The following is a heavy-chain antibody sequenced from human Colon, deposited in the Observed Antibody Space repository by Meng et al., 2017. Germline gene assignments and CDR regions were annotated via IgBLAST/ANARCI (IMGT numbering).Heavy chain of an antibody. CDR1: GFTFSNYW. CDR3: VRDNVMDV. V-gene: IGHV3-74*01. J-gene: IGHJ6*02. Sequence: SGFTFSNYWMLWVRQAPGKGLVWVARINSDGTNTGYADSVKGRFTISRDNAKNTLYLQMNSLRAEDTAVYYCVRDNVMDVWGQGTTVTVSS. CDR2: INSDGTNT.